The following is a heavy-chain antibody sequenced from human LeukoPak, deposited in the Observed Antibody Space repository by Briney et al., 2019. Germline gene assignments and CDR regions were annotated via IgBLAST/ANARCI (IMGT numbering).Heavy chain of an antibody. V-gene: IGHV4-59*08. CDR1: GGSISGYY. D-gene: IGHD6-13*01. Sequence: PSETLSLTCTVSGGSISGYYWSWIRQPPGKGLEWIGYIYYSGSTNYNPSLKSRVTISVDTSKNQFSLKLSSVTAADTAVYYCARSKSSSWYRTFDIWGQGTMVTVSS. CDR3: ARSKSSSWYRTFDI. CDR2: IYYSGST. J-gene: IGHJ3*02.